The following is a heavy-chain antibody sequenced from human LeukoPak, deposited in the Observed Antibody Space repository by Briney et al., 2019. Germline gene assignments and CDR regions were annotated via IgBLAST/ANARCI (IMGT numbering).Heavy chain of an antibody. V-gene: IGHV3-21*01. CDR3: ARVVFSGRSFGGFGM. J-gene: IGHJ4*02. CDR2: ISSSSSYI. D-gene: IGHD3-16*01. Sequence: NAGGSLRLSCAASGFTFNNYAMSWVRQAPGKGLEWVSSISSSSSYIYYADSVKGRFTISRDNAKNSLYLQMNSLRAEDTAVYYCARVVFSGRSFGGFGMWGQGTLVTVSS. CDR1: GFTFNNYA.